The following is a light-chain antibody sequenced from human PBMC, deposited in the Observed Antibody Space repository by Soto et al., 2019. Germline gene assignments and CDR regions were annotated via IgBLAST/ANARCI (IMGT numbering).Light chain of an antibody. CDR1: QSLLYSSKNKNY. V-gene: IGKV4-1*01. CDR2: WAS. CDR3: HQYYTTPWT. J-gene: IGKJ1*01. Sequence: DIVMTQSPDSLAVSLGERANIDCKSSQSLLYSSKNKNYLAWYQQKPGQPPKLLIYWASIRESGVPDRFSGSGSGTDFTLTISSLQAEDVAVYYCHQYYTTPWTFGQGTKVEVK.